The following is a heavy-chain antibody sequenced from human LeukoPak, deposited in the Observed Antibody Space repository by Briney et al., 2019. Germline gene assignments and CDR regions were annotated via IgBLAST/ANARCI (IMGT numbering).Heavy chain of an antibody. CDR1: GYSFTSSW. CDR3: ARWTTGLDF. Sequence: GESLKISCQGSGYSFTSSWVGWVRQMPGKGLEWMGLIYPGDSDTRYSPSFQGQVTLSADTSISTAYLQWSSLKASDTAMYYCARWTTGLDFWGQGTLVTVSS. V-gene: IGHV5-51*01. J-gene: IGHJ4*02. D-gene: IGHD1-1*01. CDR2: IYPGDSDT.